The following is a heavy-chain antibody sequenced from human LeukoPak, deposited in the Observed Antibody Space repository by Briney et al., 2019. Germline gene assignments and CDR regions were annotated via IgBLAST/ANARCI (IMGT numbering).Heavy chain of an antibody. D-gene: IGHD2-21*02. CDR3: ANGCSSSGDCYSYHLPSQH. V-gene: IGHV3-23*01. J-gene: IGHJ1*01. CDR2: ISGSGSST. CDR1: GFTFSSYA. Sequence: GGSLRLSCAASGFTFSSYAMSWVRQAPGKGLEWVSAISGSGSSTYYADFVKGRFTISRDNSKNTLYLQMNSLRAEDTAVYYCANGCSSSGDCYSYHLPSQHWGQGTLVTVSS.